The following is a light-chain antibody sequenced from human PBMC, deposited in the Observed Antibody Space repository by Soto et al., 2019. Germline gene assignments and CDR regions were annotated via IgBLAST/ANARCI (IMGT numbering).Light chain of an antibody. J-gene: IGKJ1*01. CDR2: DAY. CDR3: QQYTSYSA. CDR1: QSISSW. Sequence: DIPMTQSPSTLSASVGDRVTITCRASQSISSWLAWYEQKPGKAPKLLIYDAYSLESGVPYRFSGRGSGTECTLTISILQPDDFATYYCQQYTSYSAFGQGPKVQLQ. V-gene: IGKV1-5*01.